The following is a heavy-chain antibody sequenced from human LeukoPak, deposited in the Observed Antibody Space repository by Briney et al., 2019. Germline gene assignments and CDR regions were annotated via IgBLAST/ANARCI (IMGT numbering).Heavy chain of an antibody. CDR1: GYSISSGYN. J-gene: IGHJ6*03. V-gene: IGHV4-38-2*02. CDR3: EGAYYDILTAYYKDYYMDV. Sequence: PSETLSLTCSVSGYSISSGYNWGWIRQPPGKGLEWIGSTYQSGSTYYNPSLKSRVTISVDTSKNQFSLKLTSVTAADTAVYYCEGAYYDILTAYYKDYYMDVWGKGTTVTVS. CDR2: TYQSGST. D-gene: IGHD3-9*01.